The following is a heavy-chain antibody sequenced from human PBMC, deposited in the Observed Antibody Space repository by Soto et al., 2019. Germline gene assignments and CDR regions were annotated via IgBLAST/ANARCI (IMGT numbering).Heavy chain of an antibody. D-gene: IGHD3-3*01. J-gene: IGHJ6*02. CDR1: GYTFTGYY. CDR2: INPNSGGT. CDR3: ARDVTIFGVVPYYYYGMDV. V-gene: IGHV1-2*04. Sequence: EASVKVSCKASGYTFTGYYMRWVRQAPGQGLEWMGWINPNSGGTNYAQKFQGWVTMTRDTSISTAYMELSRLRSDDTAVYYCARDVTIFGVVPYYYYGMDVWGQGTTVTVSS.